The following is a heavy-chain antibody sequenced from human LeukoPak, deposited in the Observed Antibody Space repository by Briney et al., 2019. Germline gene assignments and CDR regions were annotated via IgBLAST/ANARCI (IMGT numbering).Heavy chain of an antibody. Sequence: ASVTVSCKASGGTFSSYAISWVRQAPGQGLEWMGRIIPILGIANYAQKFKGRVTITADKSTSTAYMELSSLRSEDTAVYYCTRVDSSWYYYGMDVWGQGTTVTVSS. CDR2: IIPILGIA. J-gene: IGHJ6*02. V-gene: IGHV1-69*04. CDR3: TRVDSSWYYYGMDV. D-gene: IGHD6-13*01. CDR1: GGTFSSYA.